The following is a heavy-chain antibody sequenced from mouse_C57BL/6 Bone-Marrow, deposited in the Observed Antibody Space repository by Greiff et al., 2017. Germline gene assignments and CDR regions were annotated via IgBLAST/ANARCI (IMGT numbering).Heavy chain of an antibody. D-gene: IGHD1-1*01. Sequence: VQLQQSGAELVRPGASVKLSCKASGYTFTDYYINWVKQRPGQGLQWFARIYPGSGNTYYNEKFNGKATLTAEKSSSTAYMQFSSLTAEDSAVYFCAREIYGPFDYGGKGTTLTVSS. J-gene: IGHJ2*01. CDR1: GYTFTDYY. V-gene: IGHV1-76*01. CDR2: IYPGSGNT. CDR3: AREIYGPFDY.